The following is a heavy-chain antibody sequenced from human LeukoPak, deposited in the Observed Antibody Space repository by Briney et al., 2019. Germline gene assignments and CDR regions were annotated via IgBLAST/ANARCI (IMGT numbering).Heavy chain of an antibody. CDR2: IYHSGST. Sequence: PGGSLRLSCAASRFTFNTYTMNWVRQPPGKGLEWIGEIYHSGSTNYNPSLKSRVTISVDKSKNQFSLKLSSVTAADTAVYYCASRYSSSWYYLYYYYGMDVWGQGTTVTVSS. V-gene: IGHV4-4*02. CDR1: RFTFNTYTM. CDR3: ASRYSSSWYYLYYYYGMDV. J-gene: IGHJ6*02. D-gene: IGHD6-13*01.